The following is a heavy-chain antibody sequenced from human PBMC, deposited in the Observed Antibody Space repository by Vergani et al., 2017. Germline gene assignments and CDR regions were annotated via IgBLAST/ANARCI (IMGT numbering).Heavy chain of an antibody. CDR3: ARGRSLWFGELSYWYFDL. V-gene: IGHV4-4*02. CDR2: IYHSGST. Sequence: QVQLQESGPGLVKPSGTLSLTCAVSGGSISSSNWWSWVRQPPGKGLEWIGEIYHSGSTNYNPSLKRRVTISVDKSKNQFSLKLSSVTAADTAVYYCARGRSLWFGELSYWYFDLWGRGTLVTVSS. CDR1: GGSISSSNW. D-gene: IGHD3-10*01. J-gene: IGHJ2*01.